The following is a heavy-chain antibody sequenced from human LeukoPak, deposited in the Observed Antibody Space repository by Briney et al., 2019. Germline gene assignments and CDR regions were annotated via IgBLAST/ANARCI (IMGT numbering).Heavy chain of an antibody. D-gene: IGHD3-10*01. J-gene: IGHJ4*02. Sequence: GGSLRPSCAASGFTFSSYWMHWVRQAPGKGLVWVSRINTDGSTTSYADSVKGRFTISGDNAKNTLYLHMDSLRAEDTAVYFCTRGGVDYWGQGTLVTVSS. CDR1: GFTFSSYW. V-gene: IGHV3-74*01. CDR3: TRGGVDY. CDR2: INTDGSTT.